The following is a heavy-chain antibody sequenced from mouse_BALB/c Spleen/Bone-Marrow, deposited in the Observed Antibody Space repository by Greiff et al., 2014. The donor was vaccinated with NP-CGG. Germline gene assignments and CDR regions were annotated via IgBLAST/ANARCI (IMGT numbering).Heavy chain of an antibody. V-gene: IGHV1-80*01. CDR2: IYPGDGDT. CDR3: ARGGRLTGYYFDY. Sequence: VQLQQSGAELVRPGSSAKISCKASGYAFSSYWMNWVKQRPGQGLEWVGQIYPGDGDTNYNGNFKDKATLTTDKSSTTAYMQLSSLTSEDSAVYFCARGGRLTGYYFDYWGQGTTLTVSS. J-gene: IGHJ2*01. CDR1: GYAFSSYW. D-gene: IGHD4-1*01.